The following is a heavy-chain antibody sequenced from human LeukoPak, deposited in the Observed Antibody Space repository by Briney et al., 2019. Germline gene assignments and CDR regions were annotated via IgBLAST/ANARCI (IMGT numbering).Heavy chain of an antibody. D-gene: IGHD6-6*01. J-gene: IGHJ5*02. Sequence: GGSLRLSYAASGFTFISHAMSWVRQAPGKGLQWVSGISGSGVSTYYADSVKGRFTISRDNSKNTLYLQMSSLRAEDTAVYYCAKDTWCSSSSCWFDPWGQGTLVTVSS. CDR2: ISGSGVST. CDR3: AKDTWCSSSSCWFDP. V-gene: IGHV3-23*01. CDR1: GFTFISHA.